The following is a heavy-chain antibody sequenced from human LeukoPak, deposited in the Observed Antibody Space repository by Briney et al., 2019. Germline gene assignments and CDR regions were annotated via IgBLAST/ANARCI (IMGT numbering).Heavy chain of an antibody. V-gene: IGHV4-39*07. CDR3: AREPLHTLDRFDY. CDR2: IYYSGST. D-gene: IGHD2-21*02. CDR1: GGSISSSSYY. Sequence: PSETLSLTCTVSGGSISSSSYYWGWIRQPPGKGLEWIGSIYYSGSTYYNPSLKSRVTISVDTSKNQFSLKLSSVTAADTAVYYCAREPLHTLDRFDYWGQGTLVTVSS. J-gene: IGHJ4*02.